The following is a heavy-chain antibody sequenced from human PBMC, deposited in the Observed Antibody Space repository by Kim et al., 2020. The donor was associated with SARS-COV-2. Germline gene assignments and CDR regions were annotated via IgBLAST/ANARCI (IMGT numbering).Heavy chain of an antibody. V-gene: IGHV4-34*01. CDR2: INHSGST. CDR3: VRGRVGATTDY. D-gene: IGHD1-26*01. CDR1: GGSFSGYY. Sequence: SETLSLTCAVYGGSFSGYYWSWIRQPPGKGLEWIGEINHSGSTNYNPSLKSRVTISVDTSKNQFSLKLSSVTAADTAVYYCVRGRVGATTDYWGQGTLVTVSS. J-gene: IGHJ4*02.